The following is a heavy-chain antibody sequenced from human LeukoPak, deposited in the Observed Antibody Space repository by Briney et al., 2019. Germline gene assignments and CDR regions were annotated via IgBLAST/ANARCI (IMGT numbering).Heavy chain of an antibody. J-gene: IGHJ6*03. Sequence: SETLSLTCTVSGDSISNYFWTWIRQPAGKGLEWIGYIHYSGSTNYNPSLKSRVTISVDTSKNQFSLKLSSVTAADTAVYYCARTTEGYCRGRSCYSYYYYMDVWGKGTTVTVSS. V-gene: IGHV4-59*01. CDR2: IHYSGST. D-gene: IGHD2-15*01. CDR3: ARTTEGYCRGRSCYSYYYYMDV. CDR1: GDSISNYF.